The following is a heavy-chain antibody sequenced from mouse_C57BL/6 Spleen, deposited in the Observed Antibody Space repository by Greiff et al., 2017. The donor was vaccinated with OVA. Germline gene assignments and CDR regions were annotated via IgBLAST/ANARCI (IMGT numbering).Heavy chain of an antibody. CDR2: IYPGDGDT. V-gene: IGHV1-82*01. CDR1: GYAFSSSW. CDR3: ARDYYSNSSYAMDY. D-gene: IGHD2-5*01. Sequence: VQLQQSGPELVKPGASVKISCKASGYAFSSSWMNWVKQRPGKGLEWIGRIYPGDGDTNYNGKFKGKATLTADKSSSTAYMQLSSLTSEDSAVYFCARDYYSNSSYAMDYWGQGTSVTVSS. J-gene: IGHJ4*01.